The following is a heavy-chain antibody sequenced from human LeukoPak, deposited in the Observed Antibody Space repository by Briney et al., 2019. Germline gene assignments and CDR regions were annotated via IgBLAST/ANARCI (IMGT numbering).Heavy chain of an antibody. CDR3: ARDVGYNYLHWFDS. V-gene: IGHV1-69*05. D-gene: IGHD5-24*01. J-gene: IGHJ5*01. Sequence: SSVKVCCKASGGTVGPYGISRGRQAPGRGLEWMSRITSKFGAASYAQKFQGRVSITTDESTNTAYMNLSSLRSEDTAMYYCARDVGYNYLHWFDSWGQGTLVTVSS. CDR1: GGTVGPYG. CDR2: ITSKFGAA.